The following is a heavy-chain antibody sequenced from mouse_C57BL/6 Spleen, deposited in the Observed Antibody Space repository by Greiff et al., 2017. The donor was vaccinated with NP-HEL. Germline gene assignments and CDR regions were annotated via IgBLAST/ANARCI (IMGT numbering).Heavy chain of an antibody. J-gene: IGHJ4*01. V-gene: IGHV1-82*01. D-gene: IGHD1-1*01. CDR3: ARCPPITTVVAYYYAMDY. CDR1: GYAFSSSW. CDR2: IYPGDGDT. Sequence: VQLQQSGPELVKPGASVKISCKASGYAFSSSWMNWVKQRPGKGLEWIGRIYPGDGDTNYNGKFKGKATLTADKSSSTAYMQLSSLTSEDSAVYFCARCPPITTVVAYYYAMDYWGQGTSVTVSS.